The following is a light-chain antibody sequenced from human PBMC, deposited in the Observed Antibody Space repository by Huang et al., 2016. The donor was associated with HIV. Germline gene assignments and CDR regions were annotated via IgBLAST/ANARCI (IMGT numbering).Light chain of an antibody. Sequence: AIQMTQSPSSLSASVGDRVTITCRASQGIRNDLGWYQQKPGKPPKLLIYAATSLQSGVPSRFSGSGSDTNFTLTISGLQPEDFVTYFCLQDYNFPYTFGQGTEVE. CDR3: LQDYNFPYT. CDR1: QGIRND. V-gene: IGKV1-6*01. J-gene: IGKJ2*01. CDR2: AAT.